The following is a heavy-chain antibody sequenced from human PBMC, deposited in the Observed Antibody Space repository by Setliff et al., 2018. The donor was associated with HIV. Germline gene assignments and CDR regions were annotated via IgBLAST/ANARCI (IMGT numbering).Heavy chain of an antibody. CDR1: GYTFTDYF. J-gene: IGHJ4*02. CDR2: ISPYNGDT. D-gene: IGHD1-1*01. Sequence: EASVKVSCKASGYTFTDYFIHWVRQAPGQGLEWMGWISPYNGDTRISQRFRGSVTMTRDRSINTAYMELSGLTSDDTAVYYCARQLSNSFDYWGQGTPVTVSS. V-gene: IGHV1-2*02. CDR3: ARQLSNSFDY.